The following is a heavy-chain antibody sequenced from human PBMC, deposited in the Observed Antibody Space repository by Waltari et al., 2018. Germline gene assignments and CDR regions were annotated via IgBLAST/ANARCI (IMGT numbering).Heavy chain of an antibody. D-gene: IGHD1-26*01. Sequence: QLQLQQWGAGLLKPSETLALTCAVYGGSCNAYYWTWIRQAPGKGLEWIGEINHVGDTNYNPSLKSRVTILIDASKNQFSLKLSSMTAADTAIYYCASRIGGITPLTGWGQGTPVIVSS. J-gene: IGHJ4*02. CDR2: INHVGDT. CDR1: GGSCNAYY. V-gene: IGHV4-34*01. CDR3: ASRIGGITPLTG.